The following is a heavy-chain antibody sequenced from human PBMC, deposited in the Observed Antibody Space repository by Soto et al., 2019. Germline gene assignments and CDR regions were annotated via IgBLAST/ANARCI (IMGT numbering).Heavy chain of an antibody. CDR1: GGTFSSYA. D-gene: IGHD3-10*01. V-gene: IGHV1-69*06. J-gene: IGHJ6*01. CDR2: IIPIFGTA. Sequence: SVKVSCKASGGTFSSYAISWVRQAPGQGLEWMGGIIPIFGTANYAQKFQGRVTITADKSTSTAYMELSSLRSEDTAVYYCATDSRRVWALSLDYCYGIGLCEQGCRFTIAS. CDR3: ATDSRRVWALSLDYCYGIGL.